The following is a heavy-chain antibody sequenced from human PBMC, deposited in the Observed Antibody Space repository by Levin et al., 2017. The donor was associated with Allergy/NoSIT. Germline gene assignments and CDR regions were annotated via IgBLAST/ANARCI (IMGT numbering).Heavy chain of an antibody. Sequence: SETLSLTCTVSGGSISGSGGGYYWSWIRQHPGKGLEWIGYIYYRGATYYNPSLQSRVTISVDTSINRFSLNLSSMTAADTAVYYCARARAAAGKAWFDSWGQGMLVTVSS. CDR2: IYYRGAT. CDR3: ARARAAAGKAWFDS. CDR1: GGSISGSGGGYY. D-gene: IGHD6-13*01. V-gene: IGHV4-31*03. J-gene: IGHJ5*01.